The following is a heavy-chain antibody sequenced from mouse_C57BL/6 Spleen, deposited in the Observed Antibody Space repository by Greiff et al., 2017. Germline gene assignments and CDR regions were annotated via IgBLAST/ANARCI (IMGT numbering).Heavy chain of an antibody. D-gene: IGHD2-1*01. CDR2: INPSSGYT. J-gene: IGHJ3*01. V-gene: IGHV1-4*01. CDR1: GYTFTSYT. Sequence: QVQLQQSGAELARPGASVKMSCKASGYTFTSYTMHWVKQRPGQGLEWIGYINPSSGYTKYNQKFKDKATLTADKSSSPAYMQLSSLTSEDSAVYYCARRDIDGIYSWFAYWGQGTLVTVSA. CDR3: ARRDIDGIYSWFAY.